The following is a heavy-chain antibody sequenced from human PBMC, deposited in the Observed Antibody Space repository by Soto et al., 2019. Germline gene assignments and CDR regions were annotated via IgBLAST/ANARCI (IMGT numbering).Heavy chain of an antibody. V-gene: IGHV3-21*01. Sequence: GGSLRLSCAASGFTFRSFTMNWVRQAPGKGLEWVSTISSNSAYIYYTDALRGRFTISRDNAENSLHLQMNSLRAEDTAVYYCTRDASRDSSARGWFDPWGPGTLVTVSS. CDR2: ISSNSAYI. J-gene: IGHJ5*02. CDR1: GFTFRSFT. D-gene: IGHD6-13*01. CDR3: TRDASRDSSARGWFDP.